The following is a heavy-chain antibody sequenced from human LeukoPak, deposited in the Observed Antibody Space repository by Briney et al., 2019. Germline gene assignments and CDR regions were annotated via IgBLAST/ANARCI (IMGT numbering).Heavy chain of an antibody. CDR2: INPNSGGT. J-gene: IGHJ5*02. D-gene: IGHD2-2*01. Sequence: GASVKVSCKASGYTFTGYYIHWVRQAPGQGLEWMGWINPNSGGTNYAQKFQDRVTMTRDTSISTAYMELRRLRSDDTAVYYCARGKYCTSTSCSGWFDPWGQGTLVTVSS. CDR3: ARGKYCTSTSCSGWFDP. V-gene: IGHV1-2*02. CDR1: GYTFTGYY.